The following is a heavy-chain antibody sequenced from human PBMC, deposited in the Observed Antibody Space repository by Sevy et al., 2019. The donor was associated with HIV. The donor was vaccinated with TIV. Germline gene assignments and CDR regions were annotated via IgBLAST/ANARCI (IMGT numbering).Heavy chain of an antibody. CDR3: AKDSGGYSSGWYYFDY. CDR2: ISWNSGSI. Sequence: GGSLRLSCAASGFTFDDYAMHWVRQAPGKGLEWVSGISWNSGSIGYADSVKGRFTISRDNAKNSLYLQMNSLRAEDTALYYCAKDSGGYSSGWYYFDYWGQRTLVTVSS. J-gene: IGHJ4*02. CDR1: GFTFDDYA. D-gene: IGHD6-19*01. V-gene: IGHV3-9*01.